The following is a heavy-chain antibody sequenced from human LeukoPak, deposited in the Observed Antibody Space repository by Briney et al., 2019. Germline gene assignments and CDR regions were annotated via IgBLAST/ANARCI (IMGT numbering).Heavy chain of an antibody. V-gene: IGHV3-30*04. J-gene: IGHJ6*02. CDR2: ISFDGSDQ. CDR1: GFTSSGYA. Sequence: GDSLRLSCAASGFTSSGYAVHWVRQGPGKGLDWVAVISFDGSDQYYADSVKGRFTISRDNSQNTVSLHMNSLKTEVTAVYFCARLSRSGATYFYYGMDVWGQGTTVIVTS. D-gene: IGHD3-22*01. CDR3: ARLSRSGATYFYYGMDV.